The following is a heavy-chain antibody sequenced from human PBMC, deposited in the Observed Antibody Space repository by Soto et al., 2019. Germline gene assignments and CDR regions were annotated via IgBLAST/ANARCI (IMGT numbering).Heavy chain of an antibody. Sequence: EVQLVESGGGLVQPGGSLRLSCAASGFTFSSYEMNWVRQAPGKGLEWVSYISSSGSTIYYADSVKGRFTISRDNAKESLYQQMNSLRAEDTAGYYCAKGGGVRGVSYYYGMDVWGQGTTVTVSS. CDR1: GFTFSSYE. CDR3: AKGGGVRGVSYYYGMDV. V-gene: IGHV3-48*03. CDR2: ISSSGSTI. D-gene: IGHD3-10*01. J-gene: IGHJ6*02.